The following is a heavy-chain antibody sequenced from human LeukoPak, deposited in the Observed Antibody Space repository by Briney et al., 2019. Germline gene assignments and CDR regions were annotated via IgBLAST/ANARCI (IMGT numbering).Heavy chain of an antibody. Sequence: SETLSLTCTVSGASMSTYYWSWIRQPAGKGLEWIGRIYTNGGTSYNPSLKGRVTMSVDRSKNQLSLKLSSVTAADTAVYFCARDQTKLGANDNWFAPWGQGILVTVSS. CDR1: GASMSTYY. CDR3: ARDQTKLGANDNWFAP. V-gene: IGHV4-4*07. D-gene: IGHD1-26*01. CDR2: IYTNGGT. J-gene: IGHJ5*02.